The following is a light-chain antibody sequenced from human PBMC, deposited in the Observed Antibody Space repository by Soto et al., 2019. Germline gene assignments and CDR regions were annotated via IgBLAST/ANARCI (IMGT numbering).Light chain of an antibody. Sequence: EIVLTQSPGTLSLSPGERATLSCRASQSVSNSLAWYQRKPGQAPRLPIYHASIRATGIPDRFSGSGSGTDFTLTVSRLEPEDFAVYYCQQYGSLPRTFGQGTKVDIK. CDR2: HAS. V-gene: IGKV3-20*01. CDR3: QQYGSLPRT. J-gene: IGKJ1*01. CDR1: QSVSNS.